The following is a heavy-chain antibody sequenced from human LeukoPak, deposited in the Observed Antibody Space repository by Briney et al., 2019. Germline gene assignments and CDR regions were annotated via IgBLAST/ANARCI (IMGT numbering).Heavy chain of an antibody. CDR1: GYTFTGYY. V-gene: IGHV1-2*02. Sequence: ASVKVSCKASGYTFTGYYMHWVRQAPGQGLEWMGWINPNSGGTNYAQKFQGRVTMTRDTSISTAYMELSRLRYDDTAVYYCARPHYDFWSGANWFDPWGQGTLVTVSS. CDR3: ARPHYDFWSGANWFDP. CDR2: INPNSGGT. J-gene: IGHJ5*02. D-gene: IGHD3-3*01.